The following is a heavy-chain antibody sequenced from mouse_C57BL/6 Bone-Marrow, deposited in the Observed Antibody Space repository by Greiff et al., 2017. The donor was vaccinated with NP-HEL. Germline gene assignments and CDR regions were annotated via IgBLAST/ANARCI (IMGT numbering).Heavy chain of an antibody. Sequence: VQLQQSGAELMKPGASVKLSCKATGYTFTGYWIEWVKQRPGHGLEWIGEILPGSGSTYYNEKFKGKATFTADTSSNTAYMQLSSLTTEDSAIYYCARYGYYDRWYFDVWGTGTTVTVSS. CDR1: GYTFTGYW. CDR3: ARYGYYDRWYFDV. J-gene: IGHJ1*03. V-gene: IGHV1-9*01. D-gene: IGHD2-3*01. CDR2: ILPGSGST.